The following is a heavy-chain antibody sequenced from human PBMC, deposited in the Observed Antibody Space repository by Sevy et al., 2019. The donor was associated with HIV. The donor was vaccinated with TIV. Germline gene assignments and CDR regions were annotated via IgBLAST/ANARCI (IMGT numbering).Heavy chain of an antibody. V-gene: IGHV1-69*13. CDR3: AIVKGYYDSSGYAHVSYGMDV. D-gene: IGHD3-22*01. J-gene: IGHJ6*02. CDR2: IIPIFGTA. CDR1: GGTFSSYA. Sequence: ASVKVSCKASGGTFSSYAISWVRQAPGQGLEWMGGIIPIFGTANYAQKFQGRVTITADESTSTAYMVLSSLRSEDTAVYYCAIVKGYYDSSGYAHVSYGMDVWGQGTTVTVSS.